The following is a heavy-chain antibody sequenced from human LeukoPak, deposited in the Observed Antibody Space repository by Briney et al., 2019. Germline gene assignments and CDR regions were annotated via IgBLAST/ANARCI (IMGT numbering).Heavy chain of an antibody. CDR2: IYPGDSDI. V-gene: IGHV5-51*01. CDR1: GYSFTSYW. J-gene: IGHJ4*02. CDR3: ARHYYCDTFDY. D-gene: IGHD3-22*01. Sequence: GESLKISCKTSGYSFTSYWIGWVRQMPGKGLEWMGIIYPGDSDIRYSPAFQGQVAISADRSIRAAYLQWSSLKASDTAMYYCARHYYCDTFDYWGQGALVTVSS.